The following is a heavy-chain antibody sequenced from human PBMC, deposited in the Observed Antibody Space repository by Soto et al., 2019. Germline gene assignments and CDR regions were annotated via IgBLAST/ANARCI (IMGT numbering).Heavy chain of an antibody. CDR1: GYTFTGYY. D-gene: IGHD2-21*02. CDR2: INPNSGGT. CDR3: ARSDGVVTPYYYYYGMDV. Sequence: ASVKVSCKASGYTFTGYYMHWVRQAPGQGLEWMGWINPNSGGTNYAQKFQGRVTMTRDTSISTAYMELSRLRSDDTAVYYCARSDGVVTPYYYYYGMDVWGQGTTVTVSS. V-gene: IGHV1-2*02. J-gene: IGHJ6*02.